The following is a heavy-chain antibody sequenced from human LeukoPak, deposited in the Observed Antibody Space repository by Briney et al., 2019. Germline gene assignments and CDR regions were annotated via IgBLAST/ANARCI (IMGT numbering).Heavy chain of an antibody. CDR2: IHHSGST. Sequence: SGTLSLTCAVSGGSISGDHWRSWVRQAPGKGLEWIGEIHHSGSTNYDPSLRGRVTISVDKSKKQFSLNLSSVTAADTAVYYCARRSYYDSTRYFPYWGQGTLVTVSS. D-gene: IGHD3-22*01. V-gene: IGHV4-4*02. CDR3: ARRSYYDSTRYFPY. CDR1: GGSISGDHW. J-gene: IGHJ4*02.